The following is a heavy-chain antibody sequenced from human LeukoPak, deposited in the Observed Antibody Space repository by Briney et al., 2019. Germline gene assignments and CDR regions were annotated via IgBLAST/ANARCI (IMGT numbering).Heavy chain of an antibody. CDR2: ISGSSGYT. D-gene: IGHD6-13*01. CDR1: GFSFSDYY. CDR3: ARADSSSWFDY. V-gene: IGHV3-11*05. J-gene: IGHJ4*02. Sequence: PGGSLRLSCAASGFSFSDYYMTWIRQAPGKRLEWVSHISGSSGYTNYAESVKGRFTISRDNGKNSLYLRMDRLRPEDTAVYYCARADSSSWFDYWGQGALITVSS.